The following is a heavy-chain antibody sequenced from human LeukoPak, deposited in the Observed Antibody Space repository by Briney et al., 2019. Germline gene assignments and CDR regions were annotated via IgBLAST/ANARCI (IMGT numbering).Heavy chain of an antibody. CDR2: ISGGST. Sequence: PGGSLRLSCAASGFTVSSNEMSWVRQAPGKGLEWVSSISGGSTYYADSRKGRFTISRDNSKNTLHLQMNSLRAEDTAVYYCARDFSDVRGNIFDSWGQGTLVTVSS. CDR3: ARDFSDVRGNIFDS. CDR1: GFTVSSNE. D-gene: IGHD3-10*02. V-gene: IGHV3-38-3*01. J-gene: IGHJ4*02.